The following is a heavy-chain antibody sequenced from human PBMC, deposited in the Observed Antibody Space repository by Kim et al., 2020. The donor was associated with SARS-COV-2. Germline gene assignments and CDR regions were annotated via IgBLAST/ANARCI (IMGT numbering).Heavy chain of an antibody. J-gene: IGHJ4*02. CDR3: AKDLGATYGAVDY. D-gene: IGHD1-26*01. Sequence: YADSVKVRFTISRDNSKNTLYLQMNSLRAEDTAVYYCAKDLGATYGAVDYWGQGTLVTVSS. V-gene: IGHV3-30*02.